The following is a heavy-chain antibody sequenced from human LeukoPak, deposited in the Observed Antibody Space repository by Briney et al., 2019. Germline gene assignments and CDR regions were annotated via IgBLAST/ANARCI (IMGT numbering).Heavy chain of an antibody. CDR2: VLPDGRSK. CDR1: GFTFSDYG. D-gene: IGHD6-13*01. J-gene: IGHJ4*02. Sequence: GRSLSPSCVSSGFTFSDYGMHWVRHPPGKGLEWVAFVLPDGRSKYYAESVKGRFAISRDYSKNTVDLEMNSLRVEDTAVYYCVRDGDSSSWNFDYWGQGSLVTVSS. CDR3: VRDGDSSSWNFDY. V-gene: IGHV3-33*01.